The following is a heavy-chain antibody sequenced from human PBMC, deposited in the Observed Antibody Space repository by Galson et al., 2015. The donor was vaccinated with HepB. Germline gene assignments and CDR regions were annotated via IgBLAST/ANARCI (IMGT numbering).Heavy chain of an antibody. V-gene: IGHV1-18*04. D-gene: IGHD3-22*01. Sequence: SVKVSCKASGYTFTSYGISWVRQAPGQGLEWMGWISAYNGNTNYAQKLQGRVTMTTDTSTSTAYMELRSLRSDETAVYYCSRDFGYYDSSGYYFSSITAAFDIWGQATMVTVSS. J-gene: IGHJ3*02. CDR3: SRDFGYYDSSGYYFSSITAAFDI. CDR1: GYTFTSYG. CDR2: ISAYNGNT.